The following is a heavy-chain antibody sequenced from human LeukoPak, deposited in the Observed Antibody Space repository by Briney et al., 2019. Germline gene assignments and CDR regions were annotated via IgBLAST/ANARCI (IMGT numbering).Heavy chain of an antibody. CDR1: GYTFTDYY. Sequence: GASVKVSCKASGYTFTDYYMHWVRQAPGQGFEWTGWINPNDGATNYAQKFQGRVTMTRDTSISTAHMEVSRLRSDDTAVYYCARANFLYCSSSTCLFDYWGQGTLVTVSS. J-gene: IGHJ4*02. D-gene: IGHD2-2*01. CDR3: ARANFLYCSSSTCLFDY. V-gene: IGHV1-2*02. CDR2: INPNDGAT.